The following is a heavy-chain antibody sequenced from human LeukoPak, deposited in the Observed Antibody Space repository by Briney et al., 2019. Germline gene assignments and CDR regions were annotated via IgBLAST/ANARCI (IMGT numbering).Heavy chain of an antibody. D-gene: IGHD2-8*01. V-gene: IGHV3-48*02. Sequence: AGESLRLSCAASGFTFSTYSMNWVRQAPGKGLEWVSYISSSSSTIYYADSVRGRFTISRDNAKNSLYLQMNSLRDEDTAVYYCARDTEHLYFVFDYWGQGTLVTVSS. CDR2: ISSSSSTI. J-gene: IGHJ4*02. CDR1: GFTFSTYS. CDR3: ARDTEHLYFVFDY.